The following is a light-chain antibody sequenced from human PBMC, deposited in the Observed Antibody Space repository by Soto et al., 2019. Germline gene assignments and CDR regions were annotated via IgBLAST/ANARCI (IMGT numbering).Light chain of an antibody. V-gene: IGKV1-6*01. Sequence: AIQMTQCPSSRSASVENRVTITCLASQGIRNDLGWYQQKPGQAPKLLIFAASSLQVGVPSRFSGSGSGTDFTLTISSLQPEDFATYYCLQNSDYPPTFGPGTKVDI. CDR3: LQNSDYPPT. CDR2: AAS. CDR1: QGIRND. J-gene: IGKJ3*01.